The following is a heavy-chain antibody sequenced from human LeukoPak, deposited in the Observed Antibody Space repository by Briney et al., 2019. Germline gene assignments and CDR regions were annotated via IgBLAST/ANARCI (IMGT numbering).Heavy chain of an antibody. V-gene: IGHV4-34*01. CDR2: INHSGST. CDR3: ARHVYDILTGYPRYYFDY. CDR1: GGSFSGYY. J-gene: IGHJ4*01. Sequence: SETLSLTCAVYGGSFSGYYWSWIRQPPGKGLEWIGEINHSGSTNYNPSLKSRVTISVDTSKNQFSLKLSSVTAADTAVYYCARHVYDILTGYPRYYFDYWGQEPWSPSPQ. D-gene: IGHD3-9*01.